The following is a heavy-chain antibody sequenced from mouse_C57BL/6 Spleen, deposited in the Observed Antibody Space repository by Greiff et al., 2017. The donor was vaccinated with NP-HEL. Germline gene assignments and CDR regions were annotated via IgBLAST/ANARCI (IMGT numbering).Heavy chain of an antibody. J-gene: IGHJ2*01. D-gene: IGHD2-1*01. V-gene: IGHV5-9-1*02. CDR1: GFTFSSYA. CDR2: ISSGGDYI. CDR3: TREIYYGNYFDY. Sequence: EVMLVESGEGLVKPGGSLKLSCAASGFTFSSYAMSWVRQTPEKRLEWVAYISSGGDYIYYADTVKGRFTISRDNARNTLYLQMSSLKSEDTAMYYCTREIYYGNYFDYWGQGTTLTVSS.